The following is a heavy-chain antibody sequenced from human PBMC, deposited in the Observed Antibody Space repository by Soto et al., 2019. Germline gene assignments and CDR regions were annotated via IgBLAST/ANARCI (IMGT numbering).Heavy chain of an antibody. CDR2: IYYSGST. D-gene: IGHD3-3*01. CDR3: AAQGYHYDFWSGYFG. V-gene: IGHV4-31*03. J-gene: IGHJ4*02. Sequence: LSLTCTVSGGSISSGGYYWSWIRQHPGKGLEWIGYIYYSGSTYYNPSLKSRVTISVDTSKNQFSLKLSSVTAADTAVYYCAAQGYHYDFWSGYFGWGQGTLVTVSS. CDR1: GGSISSGGYY.